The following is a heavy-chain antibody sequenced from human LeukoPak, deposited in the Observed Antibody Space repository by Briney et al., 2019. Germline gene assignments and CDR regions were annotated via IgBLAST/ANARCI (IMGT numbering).Heavy chain of an antibody. CDR2: INHSGST. J-gene: IGHJ4*02. CDR3: ARQSREYSSGWSGFFDY. CDR1: GGSFSGYY. Sequence: SETLSLTCAVYGGSFSGYYWSWIRQPPGKGLEWIGEINHSGSTNYNPSLKSRVTISVDTSKNQFSLKLSSVTAADTAVYYCARQSREYSSGWSGFFDYWGQGTLVTVSS. D-gene: IGHD6-19*01. V-gene: IGHV4-34*01.